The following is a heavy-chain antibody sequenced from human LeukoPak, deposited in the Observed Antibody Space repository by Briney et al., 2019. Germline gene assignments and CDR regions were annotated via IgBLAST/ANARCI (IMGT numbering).Heavy chain of an antibody. CDR3: ARGLRYFDWSQNWFDP. D-gene: IGHD3-9*01. CDR1: GFTFSNYG. CDR2: IWYDGRSK. Sequence: GGSLRLSCAASGFTFSNYGMHWVRQAPGKGLEWVAVIWYDGRSKYYADSVKGRFTISRDNSKNTLHMEMNSLRAEDTAVYYCARGLRYFDWSQNWFDPWGQGTLVTVSS. V-gene: IGHV3-33*08. J-gene: IGHJ5*02.